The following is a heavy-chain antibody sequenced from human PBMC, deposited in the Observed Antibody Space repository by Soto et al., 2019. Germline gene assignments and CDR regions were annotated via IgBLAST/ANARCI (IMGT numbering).Heavy chain of an antibody. CDR1: GGSFSGYY. V-gene: IGHV4-34*01. CDR3: ARARRDYDSEANWFDP. J-gene: IGHJ5*02. Sequence: SETLSLTCAVYGGSFSGYYWSWIRQPPGKGLEWIGEINHSGSTNYNPSLKSRVTISVDTSKNQFSLKLSSVTAADTAVYYCARARRDYDSEANWFDPWGQGTLVTVSS. D-gene: IGHD3-3*01. CDR2: INHSGST.